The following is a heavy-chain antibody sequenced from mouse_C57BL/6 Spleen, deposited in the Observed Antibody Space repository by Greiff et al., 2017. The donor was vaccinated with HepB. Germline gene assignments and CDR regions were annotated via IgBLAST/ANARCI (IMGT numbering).Heavy chain of an antibody. D-gene: IGHD1-1*01. CDR1: GYTFTSYW. CDR3: ARENYGGAY. V-gene: IGHV1-59*01. CDR2: IDPSDSYT. Sequence: VQLQQPGAELVRPGPSVKLSCKASGYTFTSYWMHWVKQRPGQGLEWIGVIDPSDSYTNYNQKFKGKATLTVDTSSSTAYMQLSSLTSEDSAVYYCARENYGGAYWGQGTLVTVSA. J-gene: IGHJ3*01.